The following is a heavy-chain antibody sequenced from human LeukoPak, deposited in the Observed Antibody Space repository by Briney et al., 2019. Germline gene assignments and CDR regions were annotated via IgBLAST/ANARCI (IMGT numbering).Heavy chain of an antibody. CDR1: GYTFTSYD. D-gene: IGHD2-2*03. V-gene: IGHV1-8*01. CDR2: MNPNSGNT. Sequence: ASVKVSCKASGYTFTSYDINCVRQATGQGLEWMGWMNPNSGNTGYAQKFQGRVTMTRNTSISTAYMELSSLRSEDTAVYYCARGRGYCSSTSCYRFDPWGQGTLVTVSS. CDR3: ARGRGYCSSTSCYRFDP. J-gene: IGHJ5*02.